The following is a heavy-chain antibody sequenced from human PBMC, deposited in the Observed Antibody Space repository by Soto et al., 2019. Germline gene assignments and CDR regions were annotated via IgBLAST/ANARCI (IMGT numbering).Heavy chain of an antibody. D-gene: IGHD3-22*01. CDR2: IIPIFGTA. CDR1: GGTFSSYA. CDR3: ASVYDSSGHASLVGAFDI. J-gene: IGHJ3*02. Sequence: SVKVSCKASGGTFSSYAISWVRQAPGQGLEWMGGIIPIFGTANYAQKFQGRVTITADESTSTAYMELSSLRSEDTAVYYCASVYDSSGHASLVGAFDIWGQGTMVTVSS. V-gene: IGHV1-69*13.